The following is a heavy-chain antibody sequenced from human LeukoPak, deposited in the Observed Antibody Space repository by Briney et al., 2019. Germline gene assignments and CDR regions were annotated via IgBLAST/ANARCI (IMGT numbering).Heavy chain of an antibody. CDR3: ASPNEYDYVWGSYRFDY. V-gene: IGHV1-69*05. D-gene: IGHD3-16*02. CDR2: IIPIFGTA. CDR1: GGTFGSYA. Sequence: SVKVSCKASGGTFGSYAISWVRQAPGQGLEWMGRIIPIFGTANYAQKFQGRVTITTDESTSTAYMELSSLRSEDTAVYYCASPNEYDYVWGSYRFDYWGQGTLVTVSS. J-gene: IGHJ4*02.